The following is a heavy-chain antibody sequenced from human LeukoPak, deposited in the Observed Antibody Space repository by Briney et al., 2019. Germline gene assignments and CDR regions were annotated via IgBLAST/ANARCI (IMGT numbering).Heavy chain of an antibody. CDR3: ARGRDSFGIASSSWSHDVSDI. D-gene: IGHD6-13*01. Sequence: GGSLRLSCAASGFTVSNNYMSWVRQAPGKGLEWLSVIYSDGSTYYVGSVKGRFTISRDNSKNTLYLQMNSLRVEDTAVYYCARGRDSFGIASSSWSHDVSDIWGQGTMVTVSS. V-gene: IGHV3-53*01. CDR1: GFTVSNNY. J-gene: IGHJ3*02. CDR2: IYSDGST.